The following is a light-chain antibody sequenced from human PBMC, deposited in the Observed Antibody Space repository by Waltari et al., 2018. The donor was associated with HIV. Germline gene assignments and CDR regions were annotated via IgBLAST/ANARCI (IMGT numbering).Light chain of an antibody. Sequence: QAVLTQPSSLSASPGASASLTCTLRSGINVATYRLYWYPQKPGGPPQSLLRYRSDSDKQRGSGVPSRFSGSKEASANAGILLSSGLQSDDDADYYCRIWHSSAWVFGGGTKLTVL. CDR2: YRSDSDK. J-gene: IGLJ3*02. V-gene: IGLV5-45*02. CDR3: RIWHSSAWV. CDR1: SGINVATYR.